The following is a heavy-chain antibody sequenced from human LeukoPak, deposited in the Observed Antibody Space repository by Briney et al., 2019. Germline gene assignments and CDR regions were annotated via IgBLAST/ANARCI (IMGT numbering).Heavy chain of an antibody. D-gene: IGHD1-26*01. Sequence: SETLSLTCTVSGGSISSYYWSWIRQPPGKGLEWIGYIYYSGRTNYNPSLKSRVTISVDTSKNQSSLELSSVTAADTAVYYCARSDYSGSYFFDYWGQGTPVTVSS. J-gene: IGHJ4*02. CDR2: IYYSGRT. CDR3: ARSDYSGSYFFDY. V-gene: IGHV4-59*08. CDR1: GGSISSYY.